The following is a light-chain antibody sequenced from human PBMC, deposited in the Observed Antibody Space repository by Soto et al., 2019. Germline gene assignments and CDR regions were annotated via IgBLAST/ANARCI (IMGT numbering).Light chain of an antibody. V-gene: IGLV2-11*01. Sequence: QSVLTQPRSVSGSPGQSVTIPCTGTSSDVGGYNYVSWYQQHPGKAPKLMIYDVSKRPSGVPDRFSGSKSGNTASLTISGLQAEDEADYYCCSYAAPYVLGTGTKVTVL. CDR3: CSYAAPYV. CDR2: DVS. J-gene: IGLJ1*01. CDR1: SSDVGGYNY.